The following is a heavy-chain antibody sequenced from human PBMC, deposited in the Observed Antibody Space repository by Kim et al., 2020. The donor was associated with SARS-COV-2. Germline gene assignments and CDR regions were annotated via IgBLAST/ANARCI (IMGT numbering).Heavy chain of an antibody. CDR1: GYTLTELS. J-gene: IGHJ6*02. CDR3: ATDLRGYRGLYYYYGMDV. D-gene: IGHD4-4*01. Sequence: ASVKVSCKVSGYTLTELSMHWVRQAPGKGLEWMGGFDPEDGETIYAQKFQGRVTMTEDASTDTAYMELSSLRSEDTAVYYCATDLRGYRGLYYYYGMDVWGQGTTVTVSS. CDR2: FDPEDGET. V-gene: IGHV1-24*01.